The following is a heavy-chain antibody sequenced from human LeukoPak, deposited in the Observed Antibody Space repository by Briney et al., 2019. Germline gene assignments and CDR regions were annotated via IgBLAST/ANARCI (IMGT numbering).Heavy chain of an antibody. Sequence: AAVKVSCQASGYTFTRYGISEVRQAPGQGLEWMGWISAYNGNTNYAQKLQGRVTMTTDTSTSTAYMELRSLRSDDTAVYYCAREITMVRGVPLYYFDYWGQGTLVTVSS. CDR1: GYTFTRYG. D-gene: IGHD3-10*01. CDR2: ISAYNGNT. CDR3: AREITMVRGVPLYYFDY. J-gene: IGHJ4*02. V-gene: IGHV1-18*04.